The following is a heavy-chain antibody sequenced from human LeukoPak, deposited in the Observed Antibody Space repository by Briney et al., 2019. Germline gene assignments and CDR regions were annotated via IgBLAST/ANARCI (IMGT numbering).Heavy chain of an antibody. V-gene: IGHV4-59*01. Sequence: SETLSLTCTVSGGSISSYYWSWIRQPPGKGLEWIGYIYNSGSVNYNPSLKGRVTISVDTSKNQFSLKLSSVTAADTAVYYCAREWFGELLRSDWGQGTLVTVSS. CDR3: AREWFGELLRSD. J-gene: IGHJ4*02. CDR2: IYNSGSV. CDR1: GGSISSYY. D-gene: IGHD3-10*01.